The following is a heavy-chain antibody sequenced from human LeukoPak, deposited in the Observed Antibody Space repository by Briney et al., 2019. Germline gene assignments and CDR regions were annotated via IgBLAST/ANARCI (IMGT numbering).Heavy chain of an antibody. D-gene: IGHD4-17*01. CDR2: ISYDGSNK. V-gene: IGHV3-30*18. CDR1: GFTFSSYG. CDR3: AKDRGLRSQRSFDI. Sequence: GRSLRLSCAASGFTFSSYGMHWVRQAPGKGLEWVAVISYDGSNKYYADSVKGRFTISRDNSKNTLYLQMYSLRAEDTAVYYCAKDRGLRSQRSFDIWGQGTMVTVSS. J-gene: IGHJ3*02.